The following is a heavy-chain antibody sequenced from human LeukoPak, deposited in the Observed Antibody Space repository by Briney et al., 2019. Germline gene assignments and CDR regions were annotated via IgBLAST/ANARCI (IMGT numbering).Heavy chain of an antibody. CDR3: ARGNIAVPGTPYYFEY. CDR1: GYTFTSYG. V-gene: IGHV1-18*01. D-gene: IGHD6-19*01. Sequence: GASVKVSCKASGYTFTSYGISWVRQAPGQGLEWMGWISAYNGNTNYAQRFQGRVTMTRDTSISTAYMEVSSLRSEDTAVYYCARGNIAVPGTPYYFEYWGQGTLVTVSS. CDR2: ISAYNGNT. J-gene: IGHJ4*02.